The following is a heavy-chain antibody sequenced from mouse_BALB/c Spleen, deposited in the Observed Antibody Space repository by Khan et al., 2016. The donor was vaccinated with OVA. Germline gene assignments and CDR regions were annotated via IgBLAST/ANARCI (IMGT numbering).Heavy chain of an antibody. J-gene: IGHJ3*01. CDR3: TRWDVWFAY. Sequence: VQLQQSGTVLARPGASVKMSCKTSGYSFTSYWMHWIKQRPGQGLEWIGAIYPGNSDANYNQKFKDKATLTAVPSASTANMELSSLTDEDSAVYYYTRWDVWFAYWGRGTLVTVSA. V-gene: IGHV1-5*01. CDR2: IYPGNSDA. D-gene: IGHD4-1*01. CDR1: GYSFTSYW.